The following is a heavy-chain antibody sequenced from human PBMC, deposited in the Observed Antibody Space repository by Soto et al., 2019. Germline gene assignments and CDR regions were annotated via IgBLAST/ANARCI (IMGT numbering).Heavy chain of an antibody. CDR3: ARAINFDFWSDSQSGYSFDH. Sequence: SSTLSLTCTVSGRSVNSGSYYWRWIRQPPGKGLVCIAYMSYSGTTNYNPSLKSLVTISVDTSKNQFSFNLNSVTAADTAVYYCARAINFDFWSDSQSGYSFDHWGQGTLVTVSS. D-gene: IGHD3-3*01. CDR2: MSYSGTT. CDR1: GRSVNSGSYY. J-gene: IGHJ4*02. V-gene: IGHV4-61*01.